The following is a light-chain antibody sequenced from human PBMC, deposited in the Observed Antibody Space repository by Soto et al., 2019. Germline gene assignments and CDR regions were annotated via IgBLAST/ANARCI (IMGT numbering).Light chain of an antibody. CDR2: DSS. J-gene: IGKJ2*01. CDR3: QQYNSYSYT. Sequence: DIQMTQSPSTLSASVGDRVTITCRARQRISSWLAWYQQKPGKVPKLLIYDSSSLESGVPSRFSGSGSGTEFTLTISSLQPDDFATYYCQQYNSYSYTFGQGTKLEIK. V-gene: IGKV1-5*01. CDR1: QRISSW.